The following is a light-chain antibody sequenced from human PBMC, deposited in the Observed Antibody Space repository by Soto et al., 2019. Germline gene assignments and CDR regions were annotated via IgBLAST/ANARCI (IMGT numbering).Light chain of an antibody. Sequence: EIVFTQSPITLSLDRLEIATLSCRASQSVSSYLAWYQQKPGQAPRLLIYAASTRATGIPARFSGSGSGTEFTLTISSLQPEDFAVYYCQQYNNWPVFGQGTKVDIK. J-gene: IGKJ1*01. V-gene: IGKV3-15*01. CDR2: AAS. CDR1: QSVSSY. CDR3: QQYNNWPV.